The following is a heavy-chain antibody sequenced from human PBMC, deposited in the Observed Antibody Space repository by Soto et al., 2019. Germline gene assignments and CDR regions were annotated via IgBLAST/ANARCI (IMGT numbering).Heavy chain of an antibody. CDR3: AKGKSYPDDAFDI. D-gene: IGHD3-16*02. CDR2: ISGSGGST. Sequence: GGSLRLSCAASGFTFSSYAMSWVRQAPGKGLEWVSAISGSGGSTYYADSVKGRFTMSRDNSKNTMYLQMNSLRAEDTAVYYCAKGKSYPDDAFDIWGQGTMVTVSS. CDR1: GFTFSSYA. J-gene: IGHJ3*02. V-gene: IGHV3-23*01.